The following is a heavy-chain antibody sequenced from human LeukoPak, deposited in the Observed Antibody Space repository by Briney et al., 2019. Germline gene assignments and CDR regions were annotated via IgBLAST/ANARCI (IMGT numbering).Heavy chain of an antibody. Sequence: GMSLRLSCAASGFTFSNYAMNWVRQTPGKGLEWVSSIIGSGGDTYYAESVRGRFTISRDNSKNTLFLQMNSLRADDTAVYYCAKTDLASSHFDLFDYWGQGTLVTVSS. D-gene: IGHD6-6*01. V-gene: IGHV3-23*01. CDR1: GFTFSNYA. J-gene: IGHJ4*02. CDR2: IIGSGGDT. CDR3: AKTDLASSHFDLFDY.